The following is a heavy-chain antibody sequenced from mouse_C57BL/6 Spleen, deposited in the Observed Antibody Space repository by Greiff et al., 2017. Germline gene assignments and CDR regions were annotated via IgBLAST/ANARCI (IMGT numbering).Heavy chain of an antibody. CDR1: GFTFSSYG. J-gene: IGHJ2*01. V-gene: IGHV5-6*01. CDR3: ARHEVETFDY. CDR2: ISSGGSYT. D-gene: IGHD1-1*01. Sequence: EVKLMESGGDLVKPGGSLKLSCAASGFTFSSYGMSWVRQTPDKRLEWVATISSGGSYTYYPDSVKGRFTISRDSAKNTLYLQMSSLKSEDTAMYYCARHEVETFDYWGQGTTLTVSS.